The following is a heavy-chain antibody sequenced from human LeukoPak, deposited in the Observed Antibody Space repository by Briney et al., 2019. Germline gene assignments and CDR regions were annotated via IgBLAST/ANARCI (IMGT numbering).Heavy chain of an antibody. D-gene: IGHD3-10*01. V-gene: IGHV4-38-2*02. Sequence: SETLSLTCTVSGYSISSGYYWGWIRQPPGKGLEWIGSIYHSGSTYYNPSLMSRVTISVDTSKNQFSLKLSSVTAADTAVYYCARVSRFGVLDYWGQGTLVTVSS. CDR1: GYSISSGYY. CDR2: IYHSGST. J-gene: IGHJ4*02. CDR3: ARVSRFGVLDY.